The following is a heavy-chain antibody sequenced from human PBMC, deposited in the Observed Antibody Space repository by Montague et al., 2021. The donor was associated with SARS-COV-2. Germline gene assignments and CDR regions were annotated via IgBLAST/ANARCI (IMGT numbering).Heavy chain of an antibody. Sequence: PALVKPTQTLTLTCTFSGFSLTTSAMCVSWIRQPPGKAPEWLARIDWDDDKHYNASLKTRLTISKDTSKNHFSLRLSSVTAADTAVYYCARRTDILTGYYDYWGQGTLVTVSS. CDR1: GFSLTTSAMC. D-gene: IGHD3-9*01. V-gene: IGHV2-70*11. J-gene: IGHJ4*02. CDR2: IDWDDDK. CDR3: ARRTDILTGYYDY.